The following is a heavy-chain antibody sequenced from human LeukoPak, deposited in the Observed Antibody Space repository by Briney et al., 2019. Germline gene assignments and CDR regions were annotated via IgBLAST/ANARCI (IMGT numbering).Heavy chain of an antibody. D-gene: IGHD6-13*01. V-gene: IGHV1-18*01. J-gene: IGHJ4*02. Sequence: ASVKVSCKASGYPFTSYGFSWVRQAPGQGLEWMGWISAYNGNTNYAQKLQGRVTMTTDTSTSTAFMELRSLRSDDTAVYYCARDQVAAAGPYYFDSWGQGTLVTVSS. CDR3: ARDQVAAAGPYYFDS. CDR2: ISAYNGNT. CDR1: GYPFTSYG.